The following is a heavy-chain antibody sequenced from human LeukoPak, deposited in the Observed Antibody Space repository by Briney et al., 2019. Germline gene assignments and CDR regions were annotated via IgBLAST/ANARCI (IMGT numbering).Heavy chain of an antibody. V-gene: IGHV3-21*01. CDR3: ARDSSNTVTTYEGFDY. CDR2: ISSSNRFI. J-gene: IGHJ4*02. Sequence: GGSLRLSCVASGFTLSSHTMNWVRQAPGKGLEWVSSISSSNRFIYYADSVKGRFTISRDNAKNSLYLQMNSLRAEDTAIYYCARDSSNTVTTYEGFDYWGQGSLATVSS. D-gene: IGHD4-11*01. CDR1: GFTLSSHT.